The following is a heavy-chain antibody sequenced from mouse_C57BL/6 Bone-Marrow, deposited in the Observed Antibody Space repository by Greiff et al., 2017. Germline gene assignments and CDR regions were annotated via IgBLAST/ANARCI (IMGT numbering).Heavy chain of an antibody. J-gene: IGHJ4*01. CDR1: GYTFTSYG. Sequence: QVQLQQSGAELARPGASVKLSCKASGYTFTSYGISWVKQRTGQGLEWIGEIYSRSGNTYYNEKFKGMATLTADNSSRTAYMELRSLTSEDSAVYFCANWDYAMDYWGQGTSVTVSS. CDR3: ANWDYAMDY. CDR2: IYSRSGNT. V-gene: IGHV1-81*01. D-gene: IGHD4-1*01.